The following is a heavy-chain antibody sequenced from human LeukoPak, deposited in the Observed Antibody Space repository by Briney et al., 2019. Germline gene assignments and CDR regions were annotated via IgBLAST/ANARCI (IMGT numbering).Heavy chain of an antibody. CDR3: ARAMAIFGVSYYYYYGMDV. CDR2: ISAYNGNT. J-gene: IGHJ6*02. D-gene: IGHD3-3*01. V-gene: IGHV1-18*01. CDR1: GYTFTSYG. Sequence: ASVKVSCKASGYTFTSYGISGVRQAPGQELEWMGWISAYNGNTNYAQKLQGRVTMTTDTSTSTAYMELRSLRSDDTAVYYCARAMAIFGVSYYYYYGMDVWGQGTTVTVSS.